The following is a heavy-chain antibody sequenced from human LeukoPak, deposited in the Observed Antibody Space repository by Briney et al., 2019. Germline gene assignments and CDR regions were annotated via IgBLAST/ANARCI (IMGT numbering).Heavy chain of an antibody. CDR1: GFTFSTYG. CDR3: AKDRIAELRYGVVAY. D-gene: IGHD2-8*01. Sequence: QPGGSLRLSCAASGFTFSTYGMHWVRQAPGKGPEWVAFIRYDGSNMYYADSVKGRFTVSRDNSKDTLYLQIDSLRPEDTAVYYCAKDRIAELRYGVVAYWGQGTLVTVSS. V-gene: IGHV3-30*02. J-gene: IGHJ4*02. CDR2: IRYDGSNM.